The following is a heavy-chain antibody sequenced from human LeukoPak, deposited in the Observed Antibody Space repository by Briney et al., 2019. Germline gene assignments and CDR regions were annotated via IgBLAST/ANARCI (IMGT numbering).Heavy chain of an antibody. V-gene: IGHV3-23*01. D-gene: IGHD3-16*01. CDR3: ARLGRYADY. CDR1: GFTFTNYA. CDR2: ISGRGGSS. J-gene: IGHJ4*02. Sequence: PGGSLRLSCAASGFTFTNYAMTWVGQVPGKGREWVSHISGRGGSSYHGDSVKGRFTISRNNSKNTLYLQMNSLRAEDTPVYYCARLGRYADYWGQGTLVTVSS.